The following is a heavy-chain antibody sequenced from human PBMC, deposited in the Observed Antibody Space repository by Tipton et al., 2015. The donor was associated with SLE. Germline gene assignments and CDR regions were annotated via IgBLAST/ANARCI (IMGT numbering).Heavy chain of an antibody. CDR2: ANQIGTT. V-gene: IGHV4-34*01. D-gene: IGHD3-10*01. CDR1: GGSFSGSY. Sequence: TLSLTCGVSGGSFSGSYCSWIRQAPVKGLEWLGEANQIGTTKINPSLKSRVSISVDRSNNQCTLGLTSLTAADTAVYYCVRVRGCGDTNDYWGQGTLVTVSS. J-gene: IGHJ4*02. CDR3: VRVRGCGDTNDY.